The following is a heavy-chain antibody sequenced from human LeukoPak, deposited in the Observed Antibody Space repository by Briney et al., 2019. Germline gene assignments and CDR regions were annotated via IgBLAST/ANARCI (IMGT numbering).Heavy chain of an antibody. CDR1: GFTFSTYA. CDR3: AKAAQSYYFDY. D-gene: IGHD2-15*01. CDR2: ISGSGDST. V-gene: IGHV3-23*01. J-gene: IGHJ4*02. Sequence: GGSLRLSCAASGFTFSTYAVNWVRQAPGKGLEWVSTISGSGDSTYYADSVKGRFTISRDNSKNTLYLQMNSLRAEDTAVYYCAKAAQSYYFDYWGQGTLVTVSS.